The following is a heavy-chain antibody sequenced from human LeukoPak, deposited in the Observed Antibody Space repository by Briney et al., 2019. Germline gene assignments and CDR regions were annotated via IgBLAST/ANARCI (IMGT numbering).Heavy chain of an antibody. CDR2: IIPIFGTA. CDR3: ARDEHYYGSGSYPYYFEY. V-gene: IGHV1-69*13. J-gene: IGHJ4*02. CDR1: GGTFSSYA. Sequence: SVTLSCKAYGGTFSSYAISWVRQAPGHGLEWMGGIIPIFGTANYAQKFQGRVTITADESTSTAYMELSSLRSEDTAVYYCARDEHYYGSGSYPYYFEYWGQGTLVTVSS. D-gene: IGHD3-10*01.